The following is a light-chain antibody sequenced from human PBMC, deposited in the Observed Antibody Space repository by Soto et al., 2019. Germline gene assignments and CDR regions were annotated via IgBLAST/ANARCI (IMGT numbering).Light chain of an antibody. V-gene: IGKV1-39*01. CDR1: QSISSY. J-gene: IGKJ1*01. CDR3: QQSYSTSWT. Sequence: DIQMTQSPSSLSASVGDRVTITCRASQSISSYLNWYQQKPGKAPKLLTYAAFSLQSGVPSRFSSSGSVTDFTLTISSLQTEDFATYYCQQSYSTSWTFGQGTKVEIK. CDR2: AAF.